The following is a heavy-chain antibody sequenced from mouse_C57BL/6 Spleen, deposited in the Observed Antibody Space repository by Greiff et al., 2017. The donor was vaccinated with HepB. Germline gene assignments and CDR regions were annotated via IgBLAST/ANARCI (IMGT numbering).Heavy chain of an antibody. CDR3: ARKIPDYLYYFDY. D-gene: IGHD2-4*01. V-gene: IGHV7-3*01. CDR2: IRNKANGYTT. Sequence: LVESGGGLVQPGGSLSLSCAASGFTFTDYYMSWVRQPPGKALEWLGFIRNKANGYTTEYSASVKGRFTISRDNSQSILYLQMNALRAEDSATYYCARKIPDYLYYFDYWGQGTTLTVSS. CDR1: GFTFTDYY. J-gene: IGHJ2*01.